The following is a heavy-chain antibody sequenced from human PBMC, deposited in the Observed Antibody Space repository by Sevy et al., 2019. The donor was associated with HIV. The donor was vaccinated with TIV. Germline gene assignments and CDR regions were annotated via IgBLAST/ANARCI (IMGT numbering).Heavy chain of an antibody. CDR3: ATTKDYYDNSGDPSDY. Sequence: ASVKVSCKVSGYTLTKLSMHWVRQAPGKGLEWMGSFDPEDGETIHAQRFQGRLSMTEDTSTETAYMEMSSLNSEDTAVYYCATTKDYYDNSGDPSDYWGQGSLVTVSS. CDR2: FDPEDGET. CDR1: GYTLTKLS. D-gene: IGHD3-22*01. V-gene: IGHV1-24*01. J-gene: IGHJ4*02.